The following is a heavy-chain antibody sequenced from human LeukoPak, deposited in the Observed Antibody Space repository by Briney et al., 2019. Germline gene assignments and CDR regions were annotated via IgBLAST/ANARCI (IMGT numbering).Heavy chain of an antibody. D-gene: IGHD1-26*01. CDR3: ARDSGSYGLGFDY. Sequence: SVKVSCKASGGTFSSYAISWVRQAPGQGLEWMGGIIPIFGTANYAQKLQGRVTITADESTSTAYMELSSLRSEDTAVYYCARDSGSYGLGFDYWGQGTLVTVSS. J-gene: IGHJ4*02. V-gene: IGHV1-69*13. CDR2: IIPIFGTA. CDR1: GGTFSSYA.